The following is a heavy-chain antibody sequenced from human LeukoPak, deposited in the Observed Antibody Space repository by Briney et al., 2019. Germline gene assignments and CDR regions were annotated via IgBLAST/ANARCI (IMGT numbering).Heavy chain of an antibody. D-gene: IGHD5-12*01. Sequence: PGGSLRLSCAASGFNFSSYSMNWVRQAPGKGLEWVAVISHDGSNKYYADSVKGRFTISRDNSKNTLYLQMNSLRAEDTAVYYCARIYSGYDPSYYGMDVWGQGTTVTVSS. CDR1: GFNFSSYS. J-gene: IGHJ6*02. V-gene: IGHV3-30*03. CDR2: ISHDGSNK. CDR3: ARIYSGYDPSYYGMDV.